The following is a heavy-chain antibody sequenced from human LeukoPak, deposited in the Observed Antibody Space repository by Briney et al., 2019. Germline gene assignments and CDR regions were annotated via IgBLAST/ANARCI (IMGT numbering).Heavy chain of an antibody. Sequence: GGSLRLSCAASGFTFSDYYMSWIRQAPGKGLEWVSYISSSSSYTNYADSVKGRFTISRDNAKNSLYLQMNSLRAEDTAVYYCARDDRRGPPDYYYGMDVWGKGTTVTVSS. D-gene: IGHD1-14*01. J-gene: IGHJ6*04. CDR1: GFTFSDYY. CDR3: ARDDRRGPPDYYYGMDV. CDR2: ISSSSSYT. V-gene: IGHV3-11*06.